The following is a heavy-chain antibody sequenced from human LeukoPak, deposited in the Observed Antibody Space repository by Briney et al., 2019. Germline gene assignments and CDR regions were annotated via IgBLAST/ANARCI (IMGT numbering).Heavy chain of an antibody. V-gene: IGHV3-21*01. CDR3: SRGSGYNFFDS. CDR2: ITDSSHNI. CDR1: GFTFSSYN. J-gene: IGHJ4*02. D-gene: IGHD5-12*01. Sequence: GGSLRLSCAASGFTFSSYNMKWVRQALGKGLAWVSSITDSSHNIYYKDSVKGRFTFSRDNAKNSLYLQMNSLRAEDTAVYYCSRGSGYNFFDSWGQGTLVTVSS.